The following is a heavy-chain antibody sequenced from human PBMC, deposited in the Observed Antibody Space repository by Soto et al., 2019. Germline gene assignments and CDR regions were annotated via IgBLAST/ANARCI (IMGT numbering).Heavy chain of an antibody. CDR3: ARHTLPRMDV. D-gene: IGHD2-15*01. CDR1: GGSISSSSYY. Sequence: SETLSLTCTVSGGSISSSSYYWGWIRQPPGKGLEWIGSIYYSGSTYYNPSLKSRVTISIDTSKNQFSLKLSSVTAADTAVYYCARHTLPRMDVWGKGTTVTVSS. J-gene: IGHJ6*04. V-gene: IGHV4-39*01. CDR2: IYYSGST.